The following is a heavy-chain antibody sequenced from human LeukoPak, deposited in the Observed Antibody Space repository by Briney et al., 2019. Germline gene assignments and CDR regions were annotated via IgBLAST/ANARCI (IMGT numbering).Heavy chain of an antibody. Sequence: SETLSLTCTVSGGSISSYCWSWIRQPPGKGLEWIGYIYYSGSTNYNPSLKSRVTISVDTSKNQFSLKLSSVTAADTAVYYCAGIYSAAAPLIGYWGQGTLVTVSS. V-gene: IGHV4-59*01. D-gene: IGHD6-13*01. CDR2: IYYSGST. CDR1: GGSISSYC. CDR3: AGIYSAAAPLIGY. J-gene: IGHJ4*02.